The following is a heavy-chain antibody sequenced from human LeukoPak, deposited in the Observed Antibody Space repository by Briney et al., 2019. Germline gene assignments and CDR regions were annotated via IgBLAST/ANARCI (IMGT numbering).Heavy chain of an antibody. V-gene: IGHV4-59*12. Sequence: SETLSLTCTVSGGSISSYYWSWIRQPPGKGLEWIGYIYYSGSTNYNPSLKSRVTISVDTSKNQFSLKLSSVTAADTAVYYCARGTTVTVDYWGQGTLVTVSS. D-gene: IGHD4-17*01. CDR1: GGSISSYY. CDR2: IYYSGST. J-gene: IGHJ4*02. CDR3: ARGTTVTVDY.